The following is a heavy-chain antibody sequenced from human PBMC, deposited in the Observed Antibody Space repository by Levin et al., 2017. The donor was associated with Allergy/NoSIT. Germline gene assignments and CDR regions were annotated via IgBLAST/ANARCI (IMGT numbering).Heavy chain of an antibody. CDR1: GFTFSDYY. D-gene: IGHD1-26*01. Sequence: GGSLRLSCAASGFTFSDYYMSWIRQAPGKGLEWVSYISSSSTYTTYADSVKGRFTISRDNAKNSLYLQMSTLRAEDTAVFYCARHSGTYNSQFDYWGQGTLVTVSS. J-gene: IGHJ4*02. CDR2: ISSSSTYT. V-gene: IGHV3-11*03. CDR3: ARHSGTYNSQFDY.